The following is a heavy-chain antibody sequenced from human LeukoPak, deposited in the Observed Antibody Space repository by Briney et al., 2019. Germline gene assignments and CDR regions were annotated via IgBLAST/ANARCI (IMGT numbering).Heavy chain of an antibody. CDR3: VREGNEVLTKNFDH. CDR2: INPNSGIT. J-gene: IGHJ4*02. D-gene: IGHD4/OR15-4a*01. Sequence: GASVKVSCKASGFTFSGYYIHWVRQAPGQGLEWMGYINPNSGITSFPQKFQGRVTLSTDTSISAAYMELSSLISDDTAVYYCVREGNEVLTKNFDHWGQGALVTVSS. V-gene: IGHV1-2*02. CDR1: GFTFSGYY.